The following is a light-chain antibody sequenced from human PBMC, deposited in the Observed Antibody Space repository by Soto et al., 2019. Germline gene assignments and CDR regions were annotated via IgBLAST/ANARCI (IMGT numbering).Light chain of an antibody. J-gene: IGKJ2*01. CDR2: SAS. Sequence: DLQMTQSPSSLSASVGDRVTITCRASQSISSLLNWYQQKPGEAPKLLIYSASSLQSGVPSRFSGGGSGTDFTFTISSLHPEDFATYYCQQSYSTPYTFGQGTKLEIK. CDR1: QSISSL. CDR3: QQSYSTPYT. V-gene: IGKV1-39*01.